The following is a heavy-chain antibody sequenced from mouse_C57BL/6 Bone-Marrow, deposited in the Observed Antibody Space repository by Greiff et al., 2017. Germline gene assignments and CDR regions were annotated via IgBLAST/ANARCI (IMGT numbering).Heavy chain of an antibody. CDR2: IDPSDSYT. CDR3: TRPHYYGSRAYAMDY. D-gene: IGHD1-1*01. V-gene: IGHV1-59*01. J-gene: IGHJ4*01. CDR1: GYTFTSYW. Sequence: QVQLQQPGAELVRPGTSVKLSCKASGYTFTSYWMHWVKQRPGQGLEWIGVIDPSDSYTNYNQKFKGKATLTVDTSSSTAYMQLSSLTSEDSAVYYCTRPHYYGSRAYAMDYGGQGTSVTVSS.